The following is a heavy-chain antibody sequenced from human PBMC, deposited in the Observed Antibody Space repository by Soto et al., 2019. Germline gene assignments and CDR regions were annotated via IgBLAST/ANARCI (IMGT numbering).Heavy chain of an antibody. CDR1: GFTFSSYG. CDR2: ISYDGSNK. CDR3: AKPVYSSSWYDFGY. V-gene: IGHV3-30*18. Sequence: PGGSLRLSCAASGFTFSSYGMHWVRQAPGKGLEWVAVISYDGSNKYYADSVKGRFTISRDNSKNTLYLQMNSLRAEDTAVYYCAKPVYSSSWYDFGYWGQGTLVTVSS. J-gene: IGHJ4*02. D-gene: IGHD6-13*01.